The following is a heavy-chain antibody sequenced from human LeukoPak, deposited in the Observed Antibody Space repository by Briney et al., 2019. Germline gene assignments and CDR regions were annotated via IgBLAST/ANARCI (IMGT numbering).Heavy chain of an antibody. J-gene: IGHJ6*04. V-gene: IGHV3-7*03. Sequence: GGSLRLSCAASGFTFSSYWMSWVRQAPGKGLEWVANIKQDGSEKYYVDSVKGRFTISRDNAKNSLYLQMNSLRAEDTAVYYCARDQGTSYYGMDVWSKGTTVTVSS. D-gene: IGHD2-2*01. CDR3: ARDQGTSYYGMDV. CDR1: GFTFSSYW. CDR2: IKQDGSEK.